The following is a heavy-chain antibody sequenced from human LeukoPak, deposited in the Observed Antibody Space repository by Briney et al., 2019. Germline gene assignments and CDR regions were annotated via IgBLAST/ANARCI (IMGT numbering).Heavy chain of an antibody. CDR3: ARGERTYYDSLPYY. D-gene: IGHD3-3*01. CDR1: GFTFSSYA. J-gene: IGHJ4*02. Sequence: GGSLRLSCAASGFTFSSYAMSWVRQAPGKGLEWVSAISGSGGSTYYADSVKGRFTISRDNAKNSLYLQMNSLRAEDTAVYYCARGERTYYDSLPYYWGQGTLVTVSS. V-gene: IGHV3-23*01. CDR2: ISGSGGST.